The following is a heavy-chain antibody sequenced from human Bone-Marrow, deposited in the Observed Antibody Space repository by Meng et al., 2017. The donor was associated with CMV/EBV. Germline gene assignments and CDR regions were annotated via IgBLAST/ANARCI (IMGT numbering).Heavy chain of an antibody. J-gene: IGHJ6*02. CDR2: IYYSGST. CDR3: ASTRGRPRGYNYGHPGGMDV. V-gene: IGHV4-59*12. CDR1: GGPISSYY. Sequence: GSLRLSCTVSGGPISSYYWSWIRQPPGKGLEWIGYIYYSGSTNYNPSLKSRVTISVDTSKNQFSLKLSSVTAADTAVYYCASTRGRPRGYNYGHPGGMDVWGQGTTVTVSS. D-gene: IGHD5-18*01.